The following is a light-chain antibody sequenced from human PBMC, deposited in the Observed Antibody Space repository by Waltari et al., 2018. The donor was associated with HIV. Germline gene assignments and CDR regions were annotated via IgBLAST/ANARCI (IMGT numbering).Light chain of an antibody. CDR1: SSDVGGYNY. Sequence: QSALTQPASVSGSPGQSITISCTGTSSDVGGYNYVPWYQQHPGKAPKLMIYEVSNRPSGVSNRCSGSKSGNTASLTISGLQAEDEADYYCSSYTSSSTHVVFGGGTKLTVL. CDR3: SSYTSSSTHVV. V-gene: IGLV2-14*01. J-gene: IGLJ2*01. CDR2: EVS.